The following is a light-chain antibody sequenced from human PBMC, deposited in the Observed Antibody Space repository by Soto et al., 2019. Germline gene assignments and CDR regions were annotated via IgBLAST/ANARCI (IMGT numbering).Light chain of an antibody. CDR3: ATWDDSLSGPV. Sequence: QAVVTQPPSASGTPGQRVTISCSGSSSNIGSNDVCWYQQLPGAAPKLLIYRNNQRPSGVPDRFSGSKSGTSASLAISGLRSEDEGDYYCATWDDSLSGPVFGGGTKVTVL. V-gene: IGLV1-47*01. CDR2: RNN. J-gene: IGLJ2*01. CDR1: SSNIGSND.